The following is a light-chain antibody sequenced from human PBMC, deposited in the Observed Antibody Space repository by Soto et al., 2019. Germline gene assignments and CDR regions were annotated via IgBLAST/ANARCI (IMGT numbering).Light chain of an antibody. V-gene: IGLV2-14*01. CDR2: EVS. CDR3: SSYTSSSTPYV. Sequence: SVLTQPACGSGFPGQTITISCTGTSSDVGGYNYVSWYQQHPGKAPKLMIYEVSNRPSGVSNRFSGSKSGNTASLTISGLQAEDEADYYCSSYTSSSTPYVFGPGTKVTVL. CDR1: SSDVGGYNY. J-gene: IGLJ1*01.